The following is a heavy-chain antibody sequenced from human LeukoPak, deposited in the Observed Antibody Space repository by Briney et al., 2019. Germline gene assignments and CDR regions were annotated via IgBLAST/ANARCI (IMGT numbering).Heavy chain of an antibody. Sequence: GGSLRLSCAASGFTFSSYGMHWVRQAPGKGLEWVAVISYDEINKYYADSVKGRFTISRDNSKNTLYLQMNSLRAEDTAVYYCARARNHYYYYGMDVWGQGTTVTVSS. CDR2: ISYDEINK. CDR3: ARARNHYYYYGMDV. J-gene: IGHJ6*02. V-gene: IGHV3-30*03. D-gene: IGHD1-14*01. CDR1: GFTFSSYG.